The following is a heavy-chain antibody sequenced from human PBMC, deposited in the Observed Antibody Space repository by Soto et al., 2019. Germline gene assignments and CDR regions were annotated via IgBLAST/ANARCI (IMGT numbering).Heavy chain of an antibody. J-gene: IGHJ4*02. V-gene: IGHV3-48*03. CDR1: GFTFSSYE. CDR2: ISSSGSTI. Sequence: PGGSLGLSCAASGFTFSSYEMNWVRQAPGKGLEWVSYISSSGSTIYYADSVKGRFTISRDNAKNSLYLQMNSLRAEDTAVYYCARTGYSAARATTVATDYWGQGTLVTVSS. CDR3: ARTGYSAARATTVATDY. D-gene: IGHD6-6*01.